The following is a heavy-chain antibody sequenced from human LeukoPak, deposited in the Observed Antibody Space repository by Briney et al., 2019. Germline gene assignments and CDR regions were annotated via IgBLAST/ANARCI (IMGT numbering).Heavy chain of an antibody. V-gene: IGHV5-51*01. D-gene: IGHD1-14*01. CDR3: ARHRATGTWSDFDY. CDR1: GYTFTHNW. Sequence: GESLKISCKVSGYTFTHNWIGWVRQKPGRGLEWLGVIFPADSNTAYNSSFRGQVAISVDKSIDTAYLQWGSLKASDSAIYYCARHRATGTWSDFDYWGQGTVVTVSS. CDR2: IFPADSNT. J-gene: IGHJ4*02.